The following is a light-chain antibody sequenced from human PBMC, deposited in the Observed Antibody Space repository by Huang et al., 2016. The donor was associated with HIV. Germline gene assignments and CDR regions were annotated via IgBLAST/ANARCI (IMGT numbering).Light chain of an antibody. J-gene: IGKJ2*01. V-gene: IGKV1-39*01. CDR1: QSISSY. Sequence: DIQMTQSPSSLSASVGDIITITCRTSQSISSYVNWYQQKAGKAPKLLIYAASNLQRGVPSRFSGSGSGTDFTLTISGLQPEDFATYYCQQSYSTPPDTFGQGTKVDIK. CDR2: AAS. CDR3: QQSYSTPPDT.